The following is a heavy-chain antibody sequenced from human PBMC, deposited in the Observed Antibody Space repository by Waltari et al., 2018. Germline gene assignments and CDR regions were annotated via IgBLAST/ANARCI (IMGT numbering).Heavy chain of an antibody. CDR2: IKPDGSES. J-gene: IGHJ4*02. V-gene: IGHV3-7*01. Sequence: EVQLVESGGGLVQPGGSRRLSWDASGFTLGDYWMMWVRPAPGKGLGWVANIKPDGSESSYVDSVKGRFTISRDNAKNSLYLHMNSLRAEDTAVYYCARDGLNYARDYWGQGTLVTVSS. CDR3: ARDGLNYARDY. CDR1: GFTLGDYW. D-gene: IGHD3-22*01.